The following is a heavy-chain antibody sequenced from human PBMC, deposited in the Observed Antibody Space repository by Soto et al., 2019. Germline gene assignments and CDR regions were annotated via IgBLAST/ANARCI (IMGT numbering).Heavy chain of an antibody. CDR1: GFRYSTYG. Sequence: EVQLLESGGGLVQPGGSLRLSCAVSGFRYSTYGVTWVGQAPGKGLEWVSGVSGGSGTTHYKDSVRGRFTVTGDNSKNTVYLEMNSLSLEDTAVYYCTRWNGYADYWGQGTLVTVSS. D-gene: IGHD1-1*01. J-gene: IGHJ4*02. CDR2: VSGGSGTT. V-gene: IGHV3-23*01. CDR3: TRWNGYADY.